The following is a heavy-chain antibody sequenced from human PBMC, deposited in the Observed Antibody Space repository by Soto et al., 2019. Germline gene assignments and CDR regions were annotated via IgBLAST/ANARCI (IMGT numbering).Heavy chain of an antibody. CDR1: GFDFTYYA. J-gene: IGHJ4*02. Sequence: QVQLVESGGGAVQPGESLRLSCVASGFDFTYYAMHWVRQAPGKGLESVAVMSSDGSKIHHTDSVKGRFTICRDNSKNTLYLQMNSLRKEDIAVYFCAKDDGVGGTLGLFDYWGQGTLVSVSS. D-gene: IGHD1-26*01. CDR3: AKDDGVGGTLGLFDY. V-gene: IGHV3-30*18. CDR2: MSSDGSKI.